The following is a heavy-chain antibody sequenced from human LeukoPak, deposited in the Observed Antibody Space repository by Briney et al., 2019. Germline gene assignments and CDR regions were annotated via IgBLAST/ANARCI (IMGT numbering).Heavy chain of an antibody. J-gene: IGHJ4*02. CDR1: GGSISSSSYY. V-gene: IGHV4-39*01. CDR2: IYYSGST. CDR3: ARHSDGQQLWEGGVPGFDY. D-gene: IGHD6-13*01. Sequence: SETLSLTCTVSGGSISSSSYYWGWIRQPPGKGLEWIGGIYYSGSTYYNPSLKSRVTISVDTSKNQFSLKLSSVTAADTAVYYCARHSDGQQLWEGGVPGFDYWGQGTLVTVSS.